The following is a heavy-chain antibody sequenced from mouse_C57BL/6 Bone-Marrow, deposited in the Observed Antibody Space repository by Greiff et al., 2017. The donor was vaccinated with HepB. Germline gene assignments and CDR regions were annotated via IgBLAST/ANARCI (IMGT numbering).Heavy chain of an antibody. D-gene: IGHD1-2*01. CDR3: ARLSGWGFDY. V-gene: IGHV5-12*01. CDR2: ISNGGGST. Sequence: EVQRVESGGGLVQPGGSLKLSCAASGFTFSDYYMYWVRQTPEKRLEWVAYISNGGGSTYYPDTVKGRFTISRDNAKNTLYLQMSRLKSEDTAMYYCARLSGWGFDYWGQGTTLTVSS. J-gene: IGHJ2*01. CDR1: GFTFSDYY.